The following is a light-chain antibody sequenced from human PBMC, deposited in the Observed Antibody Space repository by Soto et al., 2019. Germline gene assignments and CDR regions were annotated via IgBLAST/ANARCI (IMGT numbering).Light chain of an antibody. CDR1: QTISSW. CDR3: QHYNSYSEA. Sequence: EIQMTQSPSTLSGSVGDRVTITRRASQTISSWLAWYQQKPGKAPKLLIYKASTLKSGVPSRFSGSGSGTEFTLTISSLQPEDFATYYCQHYNSYSEAFGQGGKVAIK. V-gene: IGKV1-5*03. CDR2: KAS. J-gene: IGKJ1*01.